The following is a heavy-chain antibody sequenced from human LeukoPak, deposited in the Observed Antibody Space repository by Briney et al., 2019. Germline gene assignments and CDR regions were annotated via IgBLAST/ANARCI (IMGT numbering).Heavy chain of an antibody. V-gene: IGHV3-74*01. CDR2: INGDGSST. CDR3: ARDSSSVGMDV. D-gene: IGHD6-13*01. CDR1: GFTFSSYW. J-gene: IGHJ6*02. Sequence: GGSLRLSCAASGFTFSSYWMHWVRQAPGKGLVWVSRINGDGSSTSYADSVKGRFTISRDNAKNTLYLQMNSLRAEDTAVYYCARDSSSVGMDVWGQGTTVTVSS.